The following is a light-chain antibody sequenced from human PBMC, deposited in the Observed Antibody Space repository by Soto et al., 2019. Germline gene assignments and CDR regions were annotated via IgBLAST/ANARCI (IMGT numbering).Light chain of an antibody. CDR3: QQYVTSSPRT. J-gene: IGKJ1*01. CDR2: GIS. CDR1: HTISSSY. Sequence: EIVLTQSPGTLSLSPGERATLSCRASHTISSSYLAWYQQKPGQAPRLLMYGISTRATGIPDRFSGSGSGTDFTLTLTRLEPEDLAVYYCQQYVTSSPRTFGQGTKVEIK. V-gene: IGKV3-20*01.